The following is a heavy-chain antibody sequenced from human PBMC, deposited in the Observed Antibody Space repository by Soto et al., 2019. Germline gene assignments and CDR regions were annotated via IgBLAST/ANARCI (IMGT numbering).Heavy chain of an antibody. Sequence: PSETLSLTCAVYGGSFSGYYWSWIRQPPGKGLEWIGEINHSGSTNYNPSLKSRVTISVDTSKNQFSLKLSSVTAADTAVYYCARGFYGGFFDYWGQGTLVTVSS. CDR3: ARGFYGGFFDY. V-gene: IGHV4-34*01. D-gene: IGHD4-17*01. CDR2: INHSGST. J-gene: IGHJ4*02. CDR1: GGSFSGYY.